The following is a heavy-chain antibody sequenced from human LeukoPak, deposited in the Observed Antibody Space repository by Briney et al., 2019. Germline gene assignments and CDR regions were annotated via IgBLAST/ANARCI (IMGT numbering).Heavy chain of an antibody. D-gene: IGHD3-16*02. Sequence: PGGSLRLSCAASGFTFSNAWMSWVRQAPGKGLEWVDRIKSKTDGGTTDYAAPVKGRFTISRDDSKNTLYLQMNSLKTEDTAVYYCTTEDYDYVWGSYRPDYWGQGTLVTVSS. J-gene: IGHJ4*02. CDR3: TTEDYDYVWGSYRPDY. CDR2: IKSKTDGGTT. V-gene: IGHV3-15*01. CDR1: GFTFSNAW.